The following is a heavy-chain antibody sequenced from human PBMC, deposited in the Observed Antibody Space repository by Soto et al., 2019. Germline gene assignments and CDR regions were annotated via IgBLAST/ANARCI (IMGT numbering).Heavy chain of an antibody. Sequence: QVQLVQSGAEVKKPGSSVKVSCKASGGTLSSYAINWVRQAPGQGLEWMGGIIPIFGTANYAQKFQGRVTITADESTTTAYMELSSLTSEDTAVYYCARSSGHYSYYYGMDVWGQGTTVTVSS. CDR2: IIPIFGTA. J-gene: IGHJ6*02. CDR3: ARSSGHYSYYYGMDV. V-gene: IGHV1-69*12. CDR1: GGTLSSYA. D-gene: IGHD3-22*01.